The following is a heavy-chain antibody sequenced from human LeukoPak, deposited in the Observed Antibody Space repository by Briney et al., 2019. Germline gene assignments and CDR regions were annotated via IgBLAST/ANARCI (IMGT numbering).Heavy chain of an antibody. Sequence: GGSLRLSCAASGFTFSSYAMSWVRQAPGKGLEWVSAISGSGGSTYYADSVKGRFTISRDNSKNTLDLQMNSLRAEDTAVYYCANWGNGDYSIAYYYYGMDVWGQGTTVTVSS. CDR3: ANWGNGDYSIAYYYYGMDV. CDR2: ISGSGGST. D-gene: IGHD4-17*01. V-gene: IGHV3-23*01. J-gene: IGHJ6*02. CDR1: GFTFSSYA.